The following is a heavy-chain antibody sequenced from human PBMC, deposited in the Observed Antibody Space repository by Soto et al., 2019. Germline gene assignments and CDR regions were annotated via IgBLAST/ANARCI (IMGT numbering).Heavy chain of an antibody. J-gene: IGHJ4*02. V-gene: IGHV1-18*01. CDR2: ISAYNGNK. Sequence: ASVKVSFKASCYTFTSYGISWVRQAPGQGVEWMGWISAYNGNKNYAQKLQGRVTMTTDTSTSTAYMELRSLRSDDTAVYYSAVPHSGYFCGGSCYDLLFDFWGQGTLVTVSS. D-gene: IGHD2-15*01. CDR3: AVPHSGYFCGGSCYDLLFDF. CDR1: CYTFTSYG.